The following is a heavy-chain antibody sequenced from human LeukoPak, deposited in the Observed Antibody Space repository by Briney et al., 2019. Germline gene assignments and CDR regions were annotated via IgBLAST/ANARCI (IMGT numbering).Heavy chain of an antibody. D-gene: IGHD6-19*01. CDR3: ARYGSGWYLSYFDY. CDR1: GFTFSTFA. CDR2: ISETGRST. Sequence: GGSLRLSCVTSGFTFSTFAMNWVRQASGKGLEWVSTISETGRSTYYADSVKGRFTISRDNAKNSLYLQMNSLRAEDTAVYYCARYGSGWYLSYFDYWGQGTLVTVSS. V-gene: IGHV3-23*01. J-gene: IGHJ4*02.